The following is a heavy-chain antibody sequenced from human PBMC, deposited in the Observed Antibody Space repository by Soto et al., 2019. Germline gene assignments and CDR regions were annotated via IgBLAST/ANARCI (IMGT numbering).Heavy chain of an antibody. D-gene: IGHD3-22*01. CDR2: ISYDGSNK. CDR3: AKAMGGYYYDSSGYSSYYGMDV. J-gene: IGHJ6*02. CDR1: GFTFSSYG. Sequence: QVQLVESGGGVVQPGRSLRLSCAASGFTFSSYGMHWVRQAPGKGLEWVAVISYDGSNKYYADSVKGRFTISRDNSKNTLYLQMNSLRAEDTAVYYCAKAMGGYYYDSSGYSSYYGMDVCGQGTTVTVSS. V-gene: IGHV3-30*18.